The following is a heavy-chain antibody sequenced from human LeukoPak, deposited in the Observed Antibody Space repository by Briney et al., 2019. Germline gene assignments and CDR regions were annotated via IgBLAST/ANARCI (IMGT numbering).Heavy chain of an antibody. D-gene: IGHD6-6*01. V-gene: IGHV3-21*01. CDR2: ISSSSYI. CDR1: GFTFSSYS. CDR3: AGSVEYSSSAAGDY. J-gene: IGHJ4*02. Sequence: PGGSLTLSCAASGFTFSSYSMNWVRQAPGRGLEWVSSISSSSYIYYADSVKGRFTISRDNARNSLYLQMNSLRAEDTAVYYCAGSVEYSSSAAGDYWGQGTLVTVSS.